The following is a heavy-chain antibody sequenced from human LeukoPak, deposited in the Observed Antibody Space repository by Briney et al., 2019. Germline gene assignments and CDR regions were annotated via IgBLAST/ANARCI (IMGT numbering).Heavy chain of an antibody. CDR1: GGTFSSYA. Sequence: ASVKVSCXASGGTFSSYAISWVRQAPGQGLEWMGGIIPIFGTANYAQKFQGRVTITADESTSTAYMELSSLRSEDTAVYYCAREVGHQYDYWGQGTLVTVSP. D-gene: IGHD1-26*01. CDR3: AREVGHQYDY. CDR2: IIPIFGTA. J-gene: IGHJ4*02. V-gene: IGHV1-69*13.